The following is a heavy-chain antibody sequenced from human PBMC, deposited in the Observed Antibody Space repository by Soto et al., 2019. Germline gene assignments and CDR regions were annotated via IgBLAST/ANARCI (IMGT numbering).Heavy chain of an antibody. D-gene: IGHD2-2*01. J-gene: IGHJ3*02. V-gene: IGHV1-18*01. CDR2: ISAYNGNT. Sequence: ASVKVSCKASGYTFTSYGISWVRQAPGQGLEWMGWISAYNGNTNYAQKLQGRVTMTTDTSTSTAYMELRSLRSDDTAVYYCARALKPHCSSTSCYLSGDAFDIWGQGTMVTVSS. CDR1: GYTFTSYG. CDR3: ARALKPHCSSTSCYLSGDAFDI.